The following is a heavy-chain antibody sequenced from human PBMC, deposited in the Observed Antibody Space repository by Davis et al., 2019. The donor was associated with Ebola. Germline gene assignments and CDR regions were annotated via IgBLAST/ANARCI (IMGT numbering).Heavy chain of an antibody. Sequence: GGSLRLSCAASGFTVSSNYMSWVRQAPGKGLEWVSVIYSGGSTYYADSVKGRFTISRHNSKNTLYLQMNSLRAEDTAVYYCASGTYYYDSSGYYPLGYWGQGTLVTVSS. J-gene: IGHJ4*02. CDR3: ASGTYYYDSSGYYPLGY. CDR1: GFTVSSNY. CDR2: IYSGGST. V-gene: IGHV3-53*04. D-gene: IGHD3-22*01.